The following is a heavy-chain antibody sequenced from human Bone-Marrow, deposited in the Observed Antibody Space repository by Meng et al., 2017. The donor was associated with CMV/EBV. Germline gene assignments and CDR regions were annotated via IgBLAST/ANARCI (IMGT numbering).Heavy chain of an antibody. J-gene: IGHJ4*02. CDR1: GGAISSSDL. D-gene: IGHD3-3*01. V-gene: IGHV4-4*02. Sequence: AISGGAISSSDLWSWVRQPTGKGLEWIGKIYHSGSTNYNPSLKSRVTISVDKSKNQFSLKLSSVTAADTAVYYCARAPIFGVVTFDYWGQGTLVTVSS. CDR2: IYHSGST. CDR3: ARAPIFGVVTFDY.